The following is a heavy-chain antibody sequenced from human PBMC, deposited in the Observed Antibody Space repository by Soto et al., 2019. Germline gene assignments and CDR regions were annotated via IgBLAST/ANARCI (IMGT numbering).Heavy chain of an antibody. CDR3: AKGSYDYVPDY. CDR2: ISGSGGST. Sequence: VQLLESGGGLVQPGESLRVSCAVSGFTFSSFAMSWVRQAPGKGLEWVSTISGSGGSTYYADSVKGRFTISRDNSRNTLSLQMNSLRAEDTAVYYCAKGSYDYVPDYWGQGTLVTVSS. D-gene: IGHD3-16*01. J-gene: IGHJ4*02. V-gene: IGHV3-23*01. CDR1: GFTFSSFA.